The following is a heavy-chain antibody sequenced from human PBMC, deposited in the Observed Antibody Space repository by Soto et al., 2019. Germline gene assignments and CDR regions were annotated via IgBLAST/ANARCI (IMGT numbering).Heavy chain of an antibody. J-gene: IGHJ5*02. CDR3: ARDLVGPTRLGFDP. Sequence: GESLKISCAASGFPCSSYGMHWVRQAPGKGLEWVSYISSSSMIYYADSVKGRFTISRDNAKNSLYLQMNSLRAEDTAVYYCARDLVGPTRLGFDPWGQGTRVTVSS. D-gene: IGHD1-26*01. CDR1: GFPCSSYG. V-gene: IGHV3-48*01. CDR2: ISSSSMI.